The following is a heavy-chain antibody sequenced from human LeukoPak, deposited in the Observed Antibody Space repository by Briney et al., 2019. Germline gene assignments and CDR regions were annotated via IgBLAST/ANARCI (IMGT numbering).Heavy chain of an antibody. CDR1: GGSISSSSYY. D-gene: IGHD3-22*01. Sequence: SETLSLTCTVSGGSISSSSYYWGWIRQPPGKGLEWIGSIYYSGSTYYNPSLKSRVTISVDTSKNQFSLKLSSVTAADTAVYYCARDYDSSGYYDYWGQGTLVTVSS. V-gene: IGHV4-39*07. CDR3: ARDYDSSGYYDY. J-gene: IGHJ4*02. CDR2: IYYSGST.